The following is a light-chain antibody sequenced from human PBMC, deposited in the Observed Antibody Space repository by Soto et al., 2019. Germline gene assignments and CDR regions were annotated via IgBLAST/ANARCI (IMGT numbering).Light chain of an antibody. CDR3: QQYGSSPPLT. CDR2: GAS. CDR1: QSVSSSY. Sequence: EIVLTQSPGTLSLSPGDRGTLSCRASQSVSSSYLAWYQQKPGQAPRLLIYGASNRATGIPDRFSGSGSGKDFTLTISRLEPEDFAVYYCQQYGSSPPLTFGGGTKVEIK. V-gene: IGKV3-20*01. J-gene: IGKJ4*01.